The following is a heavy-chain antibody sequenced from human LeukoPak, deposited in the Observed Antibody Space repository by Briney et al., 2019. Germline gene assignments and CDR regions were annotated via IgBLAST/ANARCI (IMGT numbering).Heavy chain of an antibody. J-gene: IGHJ3*02. CDR1: GFTFSDYY. CDR2: ISSSGSTI. CDR3: ARDTNWGSIAFDI. D-gene: IGHD7-27*01. V-gene: IGHV3-11*04. Sequence: PGGSLRLSCAASGFTFSDYYMSWIRQAPGKGLEWVSYISSSGSTIYYADSVKGRFTISRDNAKNSLYLQMNSLRAEDTAVYYCARDTNWGSIAFDIWGQGTMVTVSS.